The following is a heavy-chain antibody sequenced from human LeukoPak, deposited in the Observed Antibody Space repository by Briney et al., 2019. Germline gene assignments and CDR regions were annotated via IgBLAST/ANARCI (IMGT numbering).Heavy chain of an antibody. CDR2: IYTSGST. V-gene: IGHV4-61*08. CDR1: GGSISSGGYY. D-gene: IGHD3-3*01. J-gene: IGHJ5*02. CDR3: ARHPPAYDFWSGYYGSNWFDP. Sequence: SSETLSLTCTVSGGSISSGGYYWSWIRQHPGKGLEWIGYIYTSGSTNYNPSLKSRVTISVDTSKNQFSLKLSSVTAADTAVYYCARHPPAYDFWSGYYGSNWFDPWGQGTLVTVSS.